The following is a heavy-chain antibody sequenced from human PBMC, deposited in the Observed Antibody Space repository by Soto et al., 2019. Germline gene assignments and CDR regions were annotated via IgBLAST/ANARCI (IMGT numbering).Heavy chain of an antibody. D-gene: IGHD3-22*01. V-gene: IGHV3-30-3*01. CDR1: GFIFSTYV. J-gene: IGHJ4*02. CDR2: ISYDGTNK. Sequence: QVQLVESGGGVVQPGRSLRLSCAASGFIFSTYVMHWVRQAPGKGLEWVALISYDGTNKYYADSVKGRFTISRDNSKNTLYLQMNSLRAEDTAVYYCARDQSYYDSSGHRKPFVYWGQGTLVTVSS. CDR3: ARDQSYYDSSGHRKPFVY.